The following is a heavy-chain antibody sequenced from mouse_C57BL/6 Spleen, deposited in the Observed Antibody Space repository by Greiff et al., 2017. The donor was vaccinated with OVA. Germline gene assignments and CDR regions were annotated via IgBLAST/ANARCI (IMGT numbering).Heavy chain of an antibody. J-gene: IGHJ4*01. CDR1: GFSVTSYG. CDR3: ARHDGYSYAMDY. Sequence: VQLQESGPGLVAPSQSLSITCTVSGFSVTSYGVHWVRQPPGKGLEWLVVIWSDGSTTYNSALKSRLSISKDNSKSQVFLKMNSLQTDDTAMYYCARHDGYSYAMDYWGQGTSVTVSS. D-gene: IGHD2-3*01. CDR2: IWSDGST. V-gene: IGHV2-6-1*01.